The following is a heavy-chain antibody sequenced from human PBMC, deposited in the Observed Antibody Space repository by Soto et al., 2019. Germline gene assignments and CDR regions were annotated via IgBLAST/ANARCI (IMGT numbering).Heavy chain of an antibody. J-gene: IGHJ4*02. CDR3: AKGMFYYNSSEYIDY. D-gene: IGHD3-22*01. Sequence: GGSLRLSCAASGFTFSSYAMSWVRQAPGKGLEWVSAISGSGGSTYYADSVKGRFTISRDNSKNTLYLQMNSLRAEDTAVYYCAKGMFYYNSSEYIDYWGQGTLVTVSS. CDR1: GFTFSSYA. V-gene: IGHV3-23*01. CDR2: ISGSGGST.